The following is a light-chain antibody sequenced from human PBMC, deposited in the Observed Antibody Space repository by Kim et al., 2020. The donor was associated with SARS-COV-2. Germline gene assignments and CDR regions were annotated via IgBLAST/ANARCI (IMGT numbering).Light chain of an antibody. CDR1: QGISSW. CDR3: QQYNSYPGT. V-gene: IGKV1-5*03. CDR2: KAS. J-gene: IGKJ1*01. Sequence: ETVGDGVTITCRASQGISSWLAWYQQKPGKAPKLLIYKASSLESGGPSRFSGSGSGTEFTLTISSLQPDDFATYYCQQYNSYPGTFGQGTKVYIK.